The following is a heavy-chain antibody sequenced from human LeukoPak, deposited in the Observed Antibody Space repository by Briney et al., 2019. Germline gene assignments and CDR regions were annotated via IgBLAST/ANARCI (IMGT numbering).Heavy chain of an antibody. J-gene: IGHJ4*02. CDR3: ARDILTGSTTDY. Sequence: SETLSLTSTVSAGSVSSGSYYWSWIRQPPGKGLEWIGYIYYSGSTNYNPSLKSRVTISVDTSKIQFSLKLSSVTAADTAVYYCARDILTGSTTDYWGQGTLVTVSS. V-gene: IGHV4-61*01. CDR1: AGSVSSGSYY. CDR2: IYYSGST. D-gene: IGHD3-9*01.